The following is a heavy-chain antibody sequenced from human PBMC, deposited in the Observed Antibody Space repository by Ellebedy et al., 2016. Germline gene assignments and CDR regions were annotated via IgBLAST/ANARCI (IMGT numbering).Heavy chain of an antibody. Sequence: ASVKVSXKASGYTFTSYGISWVRQAPGQGLEWMGWISAYNGNTNYAQKLQGRVTMTTDTSTSTAYMELRSLRSDDTAVYYCARDPYDFWSGPGGNFDYWGQGTLVTVSS. D-gene: IGHD3-3*01. CDR2: ISAYNGNT. V-gene: IGHV1-18*01. CDR3: ARDPYDFWSGPGGNFDY. J-gene: IGHJ4*02. CDR1: GYTFTSYG.